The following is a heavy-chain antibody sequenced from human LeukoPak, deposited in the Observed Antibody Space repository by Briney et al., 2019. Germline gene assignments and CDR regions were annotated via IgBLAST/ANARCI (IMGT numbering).Heavy chain of an antibody. V-gene: IGHV4-39*01. D-gene: IGHD3-10*01. J-gene: IGHJ6*03. CDR2: FCYSGST. CDR3: ASLSMVRGVIIVTDYYYHMDV. Sequence: SETLSLTCTVSGGSISSSSYYWGWIRQPPGKGLEWIGSFCYSGSTYYNPSLNCRVTISVDTSKNQFSLKLSSVTAADTAVYYCASLSMVRGVIIVTDYYYHMDVWGKGTTVIVSS. CDR1: GGSISSSSYY.